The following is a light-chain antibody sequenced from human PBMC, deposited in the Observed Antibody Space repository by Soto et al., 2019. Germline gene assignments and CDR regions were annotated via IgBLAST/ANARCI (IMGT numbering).Light chain of an antibody. CDR1: SSNIGAGYD. CDR2: GNS. J-gene: IGLJ3*02. CDR3: QSYDSSLSWV. V-gene: IGLV1-40*01. Sequence: QSVLTQPPSVSGAPGQRVTISCTGSSSNIGAGYDVHWYQQLPGTAPKLLIYGNSNRPSGVPDRFSGSKSGTSASLAITGLQAEDEADYYCQSYDSSLSWVFGGETNFTVL.